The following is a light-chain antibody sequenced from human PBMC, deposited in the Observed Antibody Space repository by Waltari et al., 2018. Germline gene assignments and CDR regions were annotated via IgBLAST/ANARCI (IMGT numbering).Light chain of an antibody. CDR1: QTLSKNY. V-gene: IGKV3-20*01. J-gene: IGKJ2*01. Sequence: IVLTQSPGTLSLSPGESATLSCRASQTLSKNYLAWYQQKPGQAPRLLIYGASSRAAGIPDRFSGSGSWTYFTLTISRLEPDDFAMYYCQQYGSSVLYTFGQGTKLEIK. CDR3: QQYGSSVLYT. CDR2: GAS.